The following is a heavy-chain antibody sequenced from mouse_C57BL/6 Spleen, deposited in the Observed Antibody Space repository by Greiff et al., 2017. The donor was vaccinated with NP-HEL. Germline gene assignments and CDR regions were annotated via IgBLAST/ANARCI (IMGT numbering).Heavy chain of an antibody. CDR3: AREEAY. Sequence: DVQLQESGPGLVKPSQSLSLTFSVTGYSITSGYYWNWIRQFPGNKLEWMGYISYDGSNNYNPSLKNRISITRDTSKNQFFLKLNSVTTEDTATYYCAREEAYWGQGTLVTVSA. V-gene: IGHV3-6*01. CDR2: ISYDGSN. CDR1: GYSITSGYY. J-gene: IGHJ3*01.